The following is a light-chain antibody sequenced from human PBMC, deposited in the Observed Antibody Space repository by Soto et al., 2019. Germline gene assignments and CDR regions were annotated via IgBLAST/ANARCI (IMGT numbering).Light chain of an antibody. CDR1: SSNIGTNS. V-gene: IGLV1-44*01. CDR2: SDN. J-gene: IGLJ2*01. Sequence: QAVLTQPPSASGTPGQRVTISCSGSSSNIGTNSDIWYQQPPGGAPNLLIYSDNQRPSGVPDRFSGSTSGTSASLAISGLPSEYEADHFCAACHVRLVVFGGGTKLTVL. CDR3: AACHVRLVV.